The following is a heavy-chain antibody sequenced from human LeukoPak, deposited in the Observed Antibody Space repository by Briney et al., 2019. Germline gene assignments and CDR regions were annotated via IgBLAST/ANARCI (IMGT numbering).Heavy chain of an antibody. J-gene: IGHJ3*02. D-gene: IGHD2-21*01. CDR2: ISSSGSTI. CDR3: ARPLCGGDCFDAFDI. V-gene: IGHV3-11*04. Sequence: GGSLRLSCAASGFTFSDYYMSWIRQAPGKGLEWVSYISSSGSTISYADSVKGRFTISRDNAKNSLYLQMNSLRAEDTAVYYCARPLCGGDCFDAFDIWGQGTMVTVSS. CDR1: GFTFSDYY.